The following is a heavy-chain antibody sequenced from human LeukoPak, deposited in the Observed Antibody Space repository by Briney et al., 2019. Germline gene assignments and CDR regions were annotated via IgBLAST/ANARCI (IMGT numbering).Heavy chain of an antibody. CDR2: ISSSSTI. CDR3: AKDIAMATSYFDY. V-gene: IGHV3-48*04. J-gene: IGHJ4*02. Sequence: GGSLRPSCAASGFTFSSYSMNWVRQAPGKGLEWVSYISSSSTIYYADSVKGRFTISRDNAKNSLYLQMNSLRAEDTALYYCAKDIAMATSYFDYWGQGTLVTVSS. CDR1: GFTFSSYS. D-gene: IGHD5-24*01.